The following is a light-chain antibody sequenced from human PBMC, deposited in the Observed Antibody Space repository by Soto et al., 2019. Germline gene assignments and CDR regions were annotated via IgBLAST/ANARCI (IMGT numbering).Light chain of an antibody. CDR3: QQYGSSPQAWT. J-gene: IGKJ1*01. CDR1: QSVSSSY. Sequence: EIVLTQSPATLSLSPGERATLSCRASQSVSSSYLAWYQQKPGQAPRLLIYGASSRATGIPDRFSGSGSGTDFTLTISRLEPEDFAVYYCQQYGSSPQAWTFGQGTKVEIK. CDR2: GAS. V-gene: IGKV3-20*01.